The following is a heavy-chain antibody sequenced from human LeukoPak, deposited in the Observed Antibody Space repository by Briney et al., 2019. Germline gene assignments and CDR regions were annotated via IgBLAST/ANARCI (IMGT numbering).Heavy chain of an antibody. CDR3: ARGHGSGSSYLDFDY. Sequence: GGSLRLSCAASGFTFSSYWMSWVRQAPGKGLEWVANIKQDGSEKYYVDSVKGRFTISRDNAKNSLYLQMNSLRAEDTAVYYCARGHGSGSSYLDFDYWGQGTLVTVSS. D-gene: IGHD3-10*01. CDR1: GFTFSSYW. V-gene: IGHV3-7*01. CDR2: IKQDGSEK. J-gene: IGHJ4*02.